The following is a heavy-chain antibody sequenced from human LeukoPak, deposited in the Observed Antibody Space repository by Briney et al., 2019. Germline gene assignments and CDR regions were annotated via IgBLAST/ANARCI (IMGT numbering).Heavy chain of an antibody. CDR3: ASARPCGGDCYRDY. J-gene: IGHJ4*02. V-gene: IGHV4-34*01. CDR2: INHSGST. CDR1: GGSFSGYY. D-gene: IGHD2-21*02. Sequence: PSETLSLTCAVYGGSFSGYYWSWIRQPPGKGLDWIGEINHSGSTNYNPSLKSRVTISIDTSKNQFSLKLSSVTAADTAVYYCASARPCGGDCYRDYWGQGTLVTVSS.